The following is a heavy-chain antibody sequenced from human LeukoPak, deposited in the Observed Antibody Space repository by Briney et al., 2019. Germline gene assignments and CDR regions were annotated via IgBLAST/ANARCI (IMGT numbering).Heavy chain of an antibody. CDR3: AACDSIYAFDV. CDR1: RFTFSSFE. CDR2: ISSSGNTI. Sequence: GGSLRLSCAASRFTFSSFEMNWVRQAPGKGLEWISYISSSGNTIYYANSVKGRFTISRDNAENSLYLQMNSLRAEDTAVYYCAACDSIYAFDVWGQGTMVTVSS. J-gene: IGHJ3*01. D-gene: IGHD3-22*01. V-gene: IGHV3-48*03.